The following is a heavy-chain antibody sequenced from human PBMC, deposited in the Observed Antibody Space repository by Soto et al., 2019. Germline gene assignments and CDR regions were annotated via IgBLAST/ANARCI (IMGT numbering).Heavy chain of an antibody. Sequence: EVQLVESGGGLVQPGGSLKLSCAASGFIFSDSALHWVRQASGKGLEWVGRIRRKANNYAATYAASVEGRFAICRDASKNLAYLQMNRLKADATAIYCCTRGIDVWSCYPRYYIDYWGQGTLVTVSS. D-gene: IGHD3-3*01. CDR2: IRRKANNYAA. CDR3: TRGIDVWSCYPRYYIDY. J-gene: IGHJ4*02. V-gene: IGHV3-73*02. CDR1: GFIFSDSA.